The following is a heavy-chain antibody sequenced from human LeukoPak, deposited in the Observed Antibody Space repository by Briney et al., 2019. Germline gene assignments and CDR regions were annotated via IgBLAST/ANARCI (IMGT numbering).Heavy chain of an antibody. CDR3: ARETSTDSLFDY. J-gene: IGHJ4*02. CDR1: GFTFSSYW. CDR2: IKKDGSEK. V-gene: IGHV3-7*01. Sequence: GGSLRLSCAASGFTFSSYWMSWVRQAPGKGLEWVANIKKDGSEKYYVDSVKGRFTISRDNAKTSLYLQMNSLRAEDTAVYYCARETSTDSLFDYWGQGTLVTVSS. D-gene: IGHD2-15*01.